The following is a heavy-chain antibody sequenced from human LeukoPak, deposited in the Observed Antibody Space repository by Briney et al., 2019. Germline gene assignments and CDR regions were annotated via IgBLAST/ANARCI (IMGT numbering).Heavy chain of an antibody. CDR2: IIPILGIA. J-gene: IGHJ4*02. D-gene: IGHD3-22*01. Sequence: SVKVSCKASGGTFSSYAISWVRQAPGQGLEWMGRIIPILGIANYAQKFQGRVTITADKSTSTAYMELSSLRSEDTAVYYCAREDYYDSSGYYYVAYWGQGTLVTVSS. CDR3: AREDYYDSSGYYYVAY. V-gene: IGHV1-69*04. CDR1: GGTFSSYA.